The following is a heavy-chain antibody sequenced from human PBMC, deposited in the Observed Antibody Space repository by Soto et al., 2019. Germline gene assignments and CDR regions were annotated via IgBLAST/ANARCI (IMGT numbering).Heavy chain of an antibody. J-gene: IGHJ4*02. CDR2: IDPSDSYT. CDR1: GYIFTTYW. Sequence: GESLKISCKASGYIFTTYWITWVRQMPGEGLEWMGRIDPSDSYTHYSPSFQGHVTISTDKSISTAYLQWNSLRSDDTAVYYCARSAPFDIYAITPVEFWGQGTLVTVSS. D-gene: IGHD3-9*01. V-gene: IGHV5-10-1*01. CDR3: ARSAPFDIYAITPVEF.